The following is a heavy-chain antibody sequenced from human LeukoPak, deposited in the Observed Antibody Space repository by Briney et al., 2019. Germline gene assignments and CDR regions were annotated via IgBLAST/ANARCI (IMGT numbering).Heavy chain of an antibody. CDR1: GGSTNNYY. CDR2: IYYSGST. CDR3: ARTTEDCSSTSCYQYWFDP. J-gene: IGHJ5*02. Sequence: MSSETLSLTCTVSGGSTNNYYWSWIRQPPGKGLEWIGYIYYSGSTSYNPSPKSRVTISVDTSKNQISLKVRSVTAADTAVYYCARTTEDCSSTSCYQYWFDPWGQGTLVTVSS. V-gene: IGHV4-59*01. D-gene: IGHD2-2*01.